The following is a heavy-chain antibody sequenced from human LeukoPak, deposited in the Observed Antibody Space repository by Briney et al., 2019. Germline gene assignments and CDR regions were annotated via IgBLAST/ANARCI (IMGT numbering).Heavy chain of an antibody. Sequence: SQTLSLTCVISGDSVSINSAAWDWIRQSPSRGLEWLGRTYYRSKWYKYYAVSVKGRITINPDTSKNQFSLQLNSVTPEDTAVYYCARGPSYFQHWGQGTLVTVSS. CDR2: TYYRSKWYK. J-gene: IGHJ1*01. V-gene: IGHV6-1*01. CDR3: ARGPSYFQH. CDR1: GDSVSINSAA.